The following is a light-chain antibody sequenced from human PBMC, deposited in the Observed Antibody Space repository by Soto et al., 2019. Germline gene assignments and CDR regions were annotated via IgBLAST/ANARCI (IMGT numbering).Light chain of an antibody. CDR1: NSDVGGYKY. CDR3: SSYTSSSTLWL. CDR2: EGS. V-gene: IGLV2-14*01. Sequence: QSVLTQPASVSGSPGQSITISCTGTNSDVGGYKYVSWYQKHPGKAPKVIIFEGSSRPSGVSNRFSGSKSGNTASLTISGLQAEDEADYYCSSYTSSSTLWLFGGGTKLTVL. J-gene: IGLJ3*02.